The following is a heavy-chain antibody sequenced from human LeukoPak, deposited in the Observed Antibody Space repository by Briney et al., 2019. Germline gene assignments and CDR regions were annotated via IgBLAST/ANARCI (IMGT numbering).Heavy chain of an antibody. V-gene: IGHV3-7*01. CDR1: GFTFISYW. CDR2: IKQDGSEK. D-gene: IGHD3-3*01. J-gene: IGHJ5*02. CDR3: ARVLIFGGNVFDP. Sequence: GGSLRLSCAASGFTFISYWMSWVRQAPGKGLEWVANIKQDGSEKYYVDSVKGRFTISRDNAKNSLYLQMNSLRAEDTAVYYCARVLIFGGNVFDPWGQGTLVTVSS.